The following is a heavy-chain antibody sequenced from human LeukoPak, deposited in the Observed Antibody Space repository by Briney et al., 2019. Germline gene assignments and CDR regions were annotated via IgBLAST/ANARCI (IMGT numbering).Heavy chain of an antibody. CDR1: GFTVSSNY. CDR3: ARDRIGYSGTYGSGGFDY. J-gene: IGHJ4*02. CDR2: IYSGGRT. D-gene: IGHD1-26*01. Sequence: PGGSLRLSCAASGFTVSSNYMSWVRQAPGKGLEWVSVIYSGGRTYYPDSVKGRFTISRDNSKNTLYLQMNSLRAEDTAMYYCARDRIGYSGTYGSGGFDYWGQGTLVTVSS. V-gene: IGHV3-66*02.